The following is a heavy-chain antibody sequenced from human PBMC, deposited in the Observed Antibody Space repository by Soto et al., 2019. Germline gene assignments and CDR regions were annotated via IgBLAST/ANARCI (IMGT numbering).Heavy chain of an antibody. CDR2: ISSSSSYI. J-gene: IGHJ4*02. CDR3: ARTYYYDSSGYYDDAL. V-gene: IGHV3-21*01. Sequence: GGSLRLSCAASGFTFSSYSMNWVRQAPGKGLEWVSSISSSSSYIYYADSVKGRFTISRDNAKNSLYLQMNSLRAEDTAVYYCARTYYYDSSGYYDDALWGQGTLVTAPQ. CDR1: GFTFSSYS. D-gene: IGHD3-22*01.